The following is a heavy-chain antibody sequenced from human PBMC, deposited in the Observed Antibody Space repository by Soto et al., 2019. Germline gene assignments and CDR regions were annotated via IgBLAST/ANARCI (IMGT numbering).Heavy chain of an antibody. CDR1: GYAFSSYD. CDR3: ARRAETNGWNGFGADKYYFDF. D-gene: IGHD1-1*01. V-gene: IGHV1-8*01. CDR2: MNPNTGNS. Sequence: SLKVAWKGAGYAFSSYDIDWVRQTNGQGLEWMGWMNPNTGNSGYAQKFQGRVTVTSDTSINTVHMELSSLRSEDTAVYYCARRAETNGWNGFGADKYYFDFWGQGTLVTVSS. J-gene: IGHJ4*02.